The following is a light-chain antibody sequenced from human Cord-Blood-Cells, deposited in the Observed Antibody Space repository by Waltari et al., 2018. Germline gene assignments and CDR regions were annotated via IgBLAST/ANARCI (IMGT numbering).Light chain of an antibody. Sequence: EIVLTQSPGTRSLSPGERATVSCRASQSVSSSYLAWYQQKPGQAPRLLIYGASSRATGIPDRFSGSGSGTDFTLTISRLEPEDFAVYYCQQYGSSPRTFGQGTKVEIK. CDR1: QSVSSSY. V-gene: IGKV3-20*01. CDR3: QQYGSSPRT. CDR2: GAS. J-gene: IGKJ1*01.